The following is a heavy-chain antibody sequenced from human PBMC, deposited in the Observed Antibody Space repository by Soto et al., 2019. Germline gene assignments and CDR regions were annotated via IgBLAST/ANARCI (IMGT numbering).Heavy chain of an antibody. J-gene: IGHJ5*02. CDR2: IIPVSGTA. D-gene: IGHD2-8*02. Sequence: QVQLVQSGAEVKKPGSSVRVSCKASGGSFSTYAFSWVRQAPGHGLEWMGGIIPVSGTANYAQKFHGRVTISADAATNTAYMELSSVRFDDTAVYYCATVDRSVALVGWFDPWGQGTLVTVSS. CDR3: ATVDRSVALVGWFDP. V-gene: IGHV1-69*01. CDR1: GGSFSTYA.